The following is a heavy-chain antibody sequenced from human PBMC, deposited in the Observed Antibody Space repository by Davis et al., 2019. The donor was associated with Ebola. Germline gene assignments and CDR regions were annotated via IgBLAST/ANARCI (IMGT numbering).Heavy chain of an antibody. CDR1: GFTFSSYA. CDR3: ARAVGIAARYPWYFDY. V-gene: IGHV3-23*01. D-gene: IGHD6-6*01. CDR2: ISGSGGST. Sequence: PGGSLRLSCAASGFTFSSYAMSWVRQAPGKGLEWVSAISGSGGSTYYADSVKGRFTISRDNSKNTLYLQMNSLRAEDTAVYYCARAVGIAARYPWYFDYWGQGTLVTVSS. J-gene: IGHJ4*02.